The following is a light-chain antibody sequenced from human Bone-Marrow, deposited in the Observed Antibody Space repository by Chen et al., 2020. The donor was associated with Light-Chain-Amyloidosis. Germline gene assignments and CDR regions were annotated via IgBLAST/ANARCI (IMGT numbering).Light chain of an antibody. CDR1: QTISSNY. CDR2: GSS. CDR3: QQYGTSPLT. J-gene: IGKJ4*01. Sequence: EIVLTQSPGTLSLSLGEGANLSCRASQTISSNYLTWYQQKFSQAPRPLIYGSSSRATGIPDRFTGSGSGTDFTLTINRLEPEDFAMYYCQQYGTSPLTFGGGTKVEIK. V-gene: IGKV3-20*01.